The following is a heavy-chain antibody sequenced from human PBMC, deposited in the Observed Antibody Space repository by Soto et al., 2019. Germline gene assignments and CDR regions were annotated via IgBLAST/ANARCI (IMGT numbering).Heavy chain of an antibody. CDR1: GASISSTNW. D-gene: IGHD3-10*01. Sequence: QVQLQESGPGLVKPSGTLSLTCAVSGASISSTNWWSWVRQPPGKGLEWIGEIYHSGNTNYDPSLMSRVTISIDKSNTQFSLNLSAVTAADTAVYYCASPYGKYDAFDIWGQGTMIIVSS. CDR2: IYHSGNT. CDR3: ASPYGKYDAFDI. V-gene: IGHV4-4*02. J-gene: IGHJ3*02.